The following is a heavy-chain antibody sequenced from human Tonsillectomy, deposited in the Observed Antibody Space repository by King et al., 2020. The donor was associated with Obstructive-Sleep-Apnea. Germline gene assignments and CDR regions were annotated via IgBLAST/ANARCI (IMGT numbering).Heavy chain of an antibody. CDR2: IKEDGSEV. V-gene: IGHV3-7*01. J-gene: IGHJ5*01. D-gene: IGHD3-9*01. CDR1: GFTFSSFW. CDR3: ARDTAYYNASTGSRFDS. Sequence: VQLVESGGGLVHPGGSLRLSCAASGFTFSSFWMSWVRQAPGKGLEWVGNIKEDGSEVCYVDSVHGRFTISRDNARNSVYLQMNSLRAEDTAFYYCARDTAYYNASTGSRFDSWGQGSLVTVSS.